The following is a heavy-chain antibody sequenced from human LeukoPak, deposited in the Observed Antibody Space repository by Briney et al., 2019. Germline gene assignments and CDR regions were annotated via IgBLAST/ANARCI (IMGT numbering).Heavy chain of an antibody. CDR3: ARDCSGGSCYKNHFDY. CDR2: INPSGGST. D-gene: IGHD2-15*01. V-gene: IGHV1-46*01. CDR1: GYTFTSYY. Sequence: ASVKVSCKASGYTFTSYYMHWVRQAPGQGLEWMGIINPSGGSTSYAQKFQGRVTMTRDMSTSTVYMELSSLRSEDTAVYYCARDCSGGSCYKNHFDYWGQGTLVTVSS. J-gene: IGHJ4*02.